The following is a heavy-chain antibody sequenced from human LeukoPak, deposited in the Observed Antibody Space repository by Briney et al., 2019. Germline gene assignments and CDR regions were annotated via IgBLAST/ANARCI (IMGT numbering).Heavy chain of an antibody. Sequence: HPGGPLRLSCSASGFTFSSSPMHWVRQAPGKGLEWVSVIYSGGSTYYADSVKGRFTISRDNSKNTLYLQMNSLRAEDTAVYYCARTYYYDIPLDYWGQGTLVTVSS. J-gene: IGHJ4*02. D-gene: IGHD3-22*01. V-gene: IGHV3-53*01. CDR3: ARTYYYDIPLDY. CDR1: GFTFSSSP. CDR2: IYSGGST.